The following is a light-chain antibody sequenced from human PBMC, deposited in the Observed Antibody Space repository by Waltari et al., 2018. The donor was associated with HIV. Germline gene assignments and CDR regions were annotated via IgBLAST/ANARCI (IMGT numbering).Light chain of an antibody. CDR2: EVS. Sequence: QSALTQPASVSGSPGQSITISCTGTSTDVGHYDYVSWYRQHPGKAPKLIIYEVSNRPSGVCNRFSGSKSVNTASLTISGLQAEDEADYYCSSYTTRSTVIFGGGTKLTVL. CDR1: STDVGHYDY. J-gene: IGLJ2*01. CDR3: SSYTTRSTVI. V-gene: IGLV2-14*01.